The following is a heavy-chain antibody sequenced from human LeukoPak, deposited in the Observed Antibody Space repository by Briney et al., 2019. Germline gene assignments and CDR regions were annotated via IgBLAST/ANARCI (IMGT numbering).Heavy chain of an antibody. J-gene: IGHJ4*02. V-gene: IGHV3-33*01. D-gene: IGHD3-3*01. Sequence: GGSLRLSCAASGFTFSSYGMHWVRQAPGKGLEWVAVIWYDGSNKYYADSVKGRFTISRDSSKNTLYLQMNSLRAEDTAVYYCARGRKRGFFAANDHFDYWGQGTLVTVSS. CDR3: ARGRKRGFFAANDHFDY. CDR1: GFTFSSYG. CDR2: IWYDGSNK.